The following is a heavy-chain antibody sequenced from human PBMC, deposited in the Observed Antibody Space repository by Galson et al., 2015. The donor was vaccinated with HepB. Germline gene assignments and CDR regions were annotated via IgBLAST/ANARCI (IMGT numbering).Heavy chain of an antibody. CDR1: GDSVSSNYAV. CDR2: TYYRSKWIY. CDR3: AYGVDV. J-gene: IGHJ6*02. V-gene: IGHV6-1*01. Sequence: CAISGDSVSSNYAVWNWIGQSPSRGLEWLGRTYYRSKWIYDYAESVKSRITIAPDTSKNLVSLQLHSVIPEDAAVYYCAYGVDVWGQGTTVTVSS.